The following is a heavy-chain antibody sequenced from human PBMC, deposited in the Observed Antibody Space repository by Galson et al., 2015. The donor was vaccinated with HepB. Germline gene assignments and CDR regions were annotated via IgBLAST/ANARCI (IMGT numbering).Heavy chain of an antibody. D-gene: IGHD1-1*01. CDR2: ISAYNGNT. CDR1: GYTFTSYG. V-gene: IGHV1-18*01. Sequence: SVKVSCKASGYTFTSYGISWVRQAPGQGLEWMGWISAYNGNTNYAQKLQGRVTMTTDTSTSTAYMELRSLRSDDTAVYYCARDLHWSDAGTSLVDYWGQGTLVTVSS. J-gene: IGHJ4*02. CDR3: ARDLHWSDAGTSLVDY.